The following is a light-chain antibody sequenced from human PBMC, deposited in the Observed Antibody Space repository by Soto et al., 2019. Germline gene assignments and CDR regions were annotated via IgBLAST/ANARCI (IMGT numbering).Light chain of an antibody. V-gene: IGKV3-20*01. CDR1: QSVSNDY. J-gene: IGKJ1*01. Sequence: IVLTKSAGTLSLSPGERATLSCEASQSVSNDYLAWYHQKPCHAPSLRIYGSRNSVPGIPYRFSGSGSGTDFTLTIGLLEPEDFPVYYCHQYGVSHTWTFGQGTKVDIK. CDR2: GSR. CDR3: HQYGVSHTWT.